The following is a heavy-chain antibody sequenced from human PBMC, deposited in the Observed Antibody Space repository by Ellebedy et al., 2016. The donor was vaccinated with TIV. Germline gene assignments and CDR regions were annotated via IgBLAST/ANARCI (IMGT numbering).Heavy chain of an antibody. D-gene: IGHD4-17*01. J-gene: IGHJ4*02. CDR2: IYHTGTT. Sequence: SETLSLTXNVSGGSISGYYWTWIRQPPGQGLEWIGEIYHTGTTNYNPSLKSRINISVDTSKNQFSLNVSSLTAADTAVYYCARSEADYGASLFDHWGQGTLVTVSS. V-gene: IGHV4-34*01. CDR1: GGSISGYY. CDR3: ARSEADYGASLFDH.